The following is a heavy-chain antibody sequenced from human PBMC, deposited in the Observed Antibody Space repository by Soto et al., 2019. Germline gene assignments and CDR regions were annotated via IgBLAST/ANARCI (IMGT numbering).Heavy chain of an antibody. CDR3: SRVDPGETSPFDH. Sequence: ASVKVSCKASGYTFTSFGICWVRQAPGQGLEWMGWINPYDGGRMFAQKFQGRVTMTRDTSTSTVYMEVSSLRSEDTAVYYCSRVDPGETSPFDHWGQGTLVTVSS. D-gene: IGHD3-10*01. CDR2: INPYDGGR. V-gene: IGHV1-18*01. CDR1: GYTFTSFG. J-gene: IGHJ4*02.